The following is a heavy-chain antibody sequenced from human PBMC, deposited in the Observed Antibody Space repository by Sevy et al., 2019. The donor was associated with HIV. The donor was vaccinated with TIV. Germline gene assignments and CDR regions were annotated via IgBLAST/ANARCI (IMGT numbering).Heavy chain of an antibody. CDR2: ISSTSSYI. V-gene: IGHV3-21*01. CDR1: GSTFRSDI. CDR3: VRDGKFYDAFHI. Sequence: GGSLRLSCAASGSTFRSDIMNWVRQAPGKGLEWVSSISSTSSYIYYADSVKGRFTISRDNAKNSVYLQMNSLRAEDTAVYYCVRDGKFYDAFHIWGQGTMVTVSS. J-gene: IGHJ3*02.